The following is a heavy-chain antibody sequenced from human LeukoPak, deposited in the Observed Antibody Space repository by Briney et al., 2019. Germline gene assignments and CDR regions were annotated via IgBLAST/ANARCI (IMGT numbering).Heavy chain of an antibody. CDR3: ARDRNVVGADFDY. D-gene: IGHD2-15*01. Sequence: GGSLRLSCAASGFIFDNFAIHWVRQAPGKGLEWVSIVSFDGTNNFYADSVKGRFAVSRDNSKNTVYLHMNSLRPDDTAVYFCARDRNVVGADFDYWGQGTLVTVSS. CDR2: VSFDGTNN. J-gene: IGHJ4*02. CDR1: GFIFDNFA. V-gene: IGHV3-30*09.